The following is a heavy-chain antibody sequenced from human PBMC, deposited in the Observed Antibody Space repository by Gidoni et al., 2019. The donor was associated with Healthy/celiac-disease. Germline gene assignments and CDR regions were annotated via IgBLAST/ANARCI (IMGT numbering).Heavy chain of an antibody. V-gene: IGHV1-24*01. Sequence: QVQLVQSGAEVKKPGASVKVSCKVSGYTLTELSMHWVRQAPGKGLEWMGGFDPEDGETIYAQKFQGRVTMTEDTSTDTAYMELSSLRSEDTAVYYCATGFSDTAMAHYYYYYMDVWGKGTTVTVS. CDR3: ATGFSDTAMAHYYYYYMDV. CDR2: FDPEDGET. CDR1: GYTLTELS. D-gene: IGHD5-18*01. J-gene: IGHJ6*03.